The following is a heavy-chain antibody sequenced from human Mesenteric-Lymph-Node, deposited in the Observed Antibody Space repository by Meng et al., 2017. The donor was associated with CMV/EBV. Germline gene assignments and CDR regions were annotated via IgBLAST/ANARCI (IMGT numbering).Heavy chain of an antibody. J-gene: IGHJ6*02. Sequence: ASVKVSCKASGYTFTGYYMHWVRQAPGQGLEWMGWINPNSGGTNYAQKFQGRVTMTRDTSISTAYMELSRLRSDDTAVYYCAKSNLYCSDYNCPTYHYYYYGMGVWGQGTTVTVSS. CDR1: GYTFTGYY. V-gene: IGHV1-2*02. CDR3: AKSNLYCSDYNCPTYHYYYYGMGV. CDR2: INPNSGGT. D-gene: IGHD2-15*01.